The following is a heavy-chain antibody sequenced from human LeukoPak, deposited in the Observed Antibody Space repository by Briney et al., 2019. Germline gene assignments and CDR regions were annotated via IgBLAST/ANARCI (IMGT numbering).Heavy chain of an antibody. V-gene: IGHV3-33*06. J-gene: IGHJ4*02. CDR1: GFTFSSYG. Sequence: AGGSLRLSCAASGFTFSSYGMHWVRQAPGKGLEWVAVIWYDGSNKYYADSVKGRFTISRDNSKNTLYLQMNNLRAEDTAVYYCAKDRQVASVQPSLGDHWGQGTLVTVSS. CDR2: IWYDGSNK. CDR3: AKDRQVASVQPSLGDH. D-gene: IGHD2-15*01.